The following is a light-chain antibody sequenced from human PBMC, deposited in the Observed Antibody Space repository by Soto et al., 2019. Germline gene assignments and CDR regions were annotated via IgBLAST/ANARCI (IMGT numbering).Light chain of an antibody. V-gene: IGKV1-9*01. Sequence: DIQLTQSPSFLSASVGDGVTITCRASQGISSYLAWYQQKPGKAPKLLIYAASTLQSGVPSRFRGSGSGTEFTLTISSLQPEDFATYYCQQLNSYPFTFGQGTRLEIK. J-gene: IGKJ5*01. CDR2: AAS. CDR3: QQLNSYPFT. CDR1: QGISSY.